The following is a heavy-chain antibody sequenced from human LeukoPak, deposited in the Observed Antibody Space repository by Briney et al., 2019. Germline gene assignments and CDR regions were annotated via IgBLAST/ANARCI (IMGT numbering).Heavy chain of an antibody. CDR2: IHYSGST. V-gene: IGHV4-61*05. D-gene: IGHD3-22*01. J-gene: IGHJ4*02. Sequence: SETLSLTCTVSGGSISSSSYYWGWIRQPPGKGLEWIGYIHYSGSTNYNPSLKSRVTISVDTSKNQFSLKLSSVTAADTAVYYCAAHPSYYYDSSGYIDYWGQGTLVTVSS. CDR1: GGSISSSSYY. CDR3: AAHPSYYYDSSGYIDY.